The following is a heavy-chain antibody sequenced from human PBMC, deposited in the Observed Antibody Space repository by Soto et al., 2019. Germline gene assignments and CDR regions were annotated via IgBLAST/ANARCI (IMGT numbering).Heavy chain of an antibody. CDR2: ISAPTGNT. J-gene: IGHJ5*02. D-gene: IGHD2-2*01. V-gene: IGHV1-18*01. Sequence: GASVKVSCKASGYTFTSYGISWVLQAPGQGLEWMGWISAPTGNTKYAQKVQGRVTMTTDRSTTTAYMELRSLRSDDTAVYYCARVEAAMSGHWFDPWGQGTLVTVSS. CDR3: ARVEAAMSGHWFDP. CDR1: GYTFTSYG.